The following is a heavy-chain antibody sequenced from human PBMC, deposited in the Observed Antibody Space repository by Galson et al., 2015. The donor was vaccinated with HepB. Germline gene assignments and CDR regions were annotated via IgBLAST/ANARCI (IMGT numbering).Heavy chain of an antibody. CDR1: GGTFSSYA. V-gene: IGHV1-69*13. J-gene: IGHJ5*02. D-gene: IGHD6-13*01. CDR2: IIPIFGTA. CDR3: ASRLSSSYYWFDP. Sequence: SVKVSCKASGGTFSSYAISWVRQAPGQGLEWMGGIIPIFGTANYAQKFQGRVTITADESTSTAYMELSSLRSEDTAVYYCASRLSSSYYWFDPCGQGTLVTVSS.